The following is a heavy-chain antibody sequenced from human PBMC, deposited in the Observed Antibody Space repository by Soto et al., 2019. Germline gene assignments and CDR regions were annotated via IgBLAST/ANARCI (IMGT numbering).Heavy chain of an antibody. CDR2: IYYSGST. J-gene: IGHJ6*03. V-gene: IGHV4-59*01. CDR1: GGSISSYY. Sequence: QVQLQESGPGLVKPSETLSLTCTVSGGSISSYYWSWIRQPPGKGLEWIGYIYYSGSTNYNPSLMSRVTISVDTSKNQFSLKLSSVTAADTAVYYCARSRGAAAGGYYYYYMDVWGKGTTVTVSS. D-gene: IGHD6-13*01. CDR3: ARSRGAAAGGYYYYYMDV.